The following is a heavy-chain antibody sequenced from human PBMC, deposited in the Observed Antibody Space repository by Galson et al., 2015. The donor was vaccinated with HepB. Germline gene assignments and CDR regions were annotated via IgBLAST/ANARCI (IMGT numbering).Heavy chain of an antibody. CDR1: GYTFTNYA. CDR3: ARDLTVSLDP. V-gene: IGHV7-4-1*02. Sequence: SVKVSCKASGYTFTNYAVNWVRQAPGQGLEWMGWINTNTGNPTYAQAFTGRYVFSLDTSVSTAYLQISSLKAEDTAVYYCARDLTVSLDPWGQGTLVTVS. J-gene: IGHJ5*02. D-gene: IGHD2/OR15-2a*01. CDR2: INTNTGNP.